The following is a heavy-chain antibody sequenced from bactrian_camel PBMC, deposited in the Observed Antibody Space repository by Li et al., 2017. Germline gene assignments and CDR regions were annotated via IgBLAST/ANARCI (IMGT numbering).Heavy chain of an antibody. CDR3: AAQALWVGYCRTDRARFSV. CDR1: GYTTRINC. J-gene: IGHJ4*01. CDR2: IDRDGGT. D-gene: IGHD5*01. V-gene: IGHV3S67*01. Sequence: EVQLVESGGGSVQAGGSLRLSCLTTGYTTRINCVSWFRQAPGKEREEVAIIDRDGGTTYADLVKGRFTISKDSAKNTLFLQMDSLKPDDTAKYYCAAQALWVGYCRTDRARFSVWGRGTQVTVS.